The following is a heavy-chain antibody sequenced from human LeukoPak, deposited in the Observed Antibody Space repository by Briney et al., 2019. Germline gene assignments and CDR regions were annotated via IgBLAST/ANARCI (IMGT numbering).Heavy chain of an antibody. Sequence: PGRCLRLSCAASGFTFSSYGMHWVRQAPGKGLEWVAVISNDGSDKYYADSVKGRFTISRDNSKNTLDLQMNSLRVEDTAVYYCAKDRDIVVVPEALGYWGPGTLVTVSS. J-gene: IGHJ4*02. D-gene: IGHD2-2*01. CDR2: ISNDGSDK. V-gene: IGHV3-30*18. CDR3: AKDRDIVVVPEALGY. CDR1: GFTFSSYG.